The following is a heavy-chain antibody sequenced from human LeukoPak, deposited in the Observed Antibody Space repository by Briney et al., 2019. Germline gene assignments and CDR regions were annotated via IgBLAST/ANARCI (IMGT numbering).Heavy chain of an antibody. CDR2: ISYDGSNK. CDR3: ARGLKLLWFGELLSPLSE. D-gene: IGHD3-10*01. J-gene: IGHJ4*02. V-gene: IGHV3-30*03. CDR1: GFTFSSYS. Sequence: PGGSLRLSCAASGFTFSSYSMNWVRQAPGKGLEWVAVISYDGSNKYYADSVKGRFTISRDNSKNTLYLQMNSLRAEDTAVYYCARGLKLLWFGELLSPLSEWGQGTLVTVSS.